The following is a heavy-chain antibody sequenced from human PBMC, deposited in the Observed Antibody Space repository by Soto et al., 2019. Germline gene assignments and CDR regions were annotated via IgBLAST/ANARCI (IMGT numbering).Heavy chain of an antibody. CDR1: GGSISSGGYY. CDR3: ARGPSLGHYYYYYGMDG. J-gene: IGHJ6*02. V-gene: IGHV4-31*03. CDR2: IYYSGST. D-gene: IGHD6-6*01. Sequence: SETLSLTCTVSGGSISSGGYYWSWIRQHPGKGLEWIGYIYYSGSTYYNPSLKSRVTISVDTSKNQFSLKLSSVTAADTAVYYCARGPSLGHYYYYYGMDGWGQGTTVTGS.